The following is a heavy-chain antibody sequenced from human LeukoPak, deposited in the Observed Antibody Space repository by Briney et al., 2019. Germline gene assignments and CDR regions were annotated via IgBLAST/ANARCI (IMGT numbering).Heavy chain of an antibody. CDR1: NDSGSSNIGT. D-gene: IGHD5-12*01. CDR2: TYYRSKWYN. Sequence: SQTFSLPYSISNDSGSSNIGTRKFPSHSLSRCLKKLGRTYYRSKWYNDYAVSVKSRITINPDTSKNQFSLHLNSVTPEDTAVYYCARDRGYVFDYWGQGTLVTVSS. J-gene: IGHJ4*02. V-gene: IGHV6-1*01. CDR3: ARDRGYVFDY.